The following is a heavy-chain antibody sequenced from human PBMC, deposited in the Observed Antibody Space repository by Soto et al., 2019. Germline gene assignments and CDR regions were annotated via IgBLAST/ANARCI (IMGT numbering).Heavy chain of an antibody. D-gene: IGHD5-12*01. CDR3: VRDASSGYRGWWDP. V-gene: IGHV1-18*01. Sequence: GASVKVSCKVSGYTFTSYGISWVRQAPGQGLEWMGLLIPYNGDRIYAQKFRGRVILTTDTATNTAYMELGSLRSDDTAVYYCVRDASSGYRGWWDPWGQGTLVTVSS. J-gene: IGHJ5*02. CDR1: GYTFTSYG. CDR2: LIPYNGDR.